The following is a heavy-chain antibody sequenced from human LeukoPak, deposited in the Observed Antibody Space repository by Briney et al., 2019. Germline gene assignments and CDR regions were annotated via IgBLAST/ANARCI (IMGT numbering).Heavy chain of an antibody. Sequence: GGSLRLSCAGSGFTFSNYSINWVRQAPGKGLEWVSYTSSSGGATYYAGFVKGRFTVSRDNAQNSLSLQMNSLRVEGTAVYYCARDRQVHTSVDSVEYWGQGALVTVSS. CDR1: GFTFSNYS. CDR3: ARDRQVHTSVDSVEY. D-gene: IGHD5-12*01. J-gene: IGHJ4*02. CDR2: TSSSGGAT. V-gene: IGHV3-48*04.